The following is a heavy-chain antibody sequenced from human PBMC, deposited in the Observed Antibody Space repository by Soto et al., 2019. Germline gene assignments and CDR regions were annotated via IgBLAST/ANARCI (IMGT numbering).Heavy chain of an antibody. CDR2: IYYSGST. CDR3: ARQSYDSSDYFDY. CDR1: GGSISSSNSY. V-gene: IGHV4-39*01. Sequence: SETLSLTCTVSGGSISSSNSYWGWIRQPPGKGLEWIGSIYYSGSTYYNPSLKSRVTISVDTSRIHFSLKLISVTAADTAVYYCARQSYDSSDYFDYWGQGTLVTVSS. D-gene: IGHD3-22*01. J-gene: IGHJ4*02.